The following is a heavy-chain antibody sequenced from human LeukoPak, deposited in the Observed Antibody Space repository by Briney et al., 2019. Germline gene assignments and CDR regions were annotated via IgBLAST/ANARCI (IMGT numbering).Heavy chain of an antibody. CDR1: GFTFSNAW. V-gene: IGHV3-15*01. Sequence: GGSLRLSCAASGFTFSNAWMSRVRQAPGKGLEWVGRIKSKTDGGTTDYAAPVKGRFTISRDDSKNTLYLQMNSLKTEDTAVYYCTTGSAGGYDFDYWGQGTLVTVSS. D-gene: IGHD5-12*01. CDR2: IKSKTDGGTT. CDR3: TTGSAGGYDFDY. J-gene: IGHJ4*02.